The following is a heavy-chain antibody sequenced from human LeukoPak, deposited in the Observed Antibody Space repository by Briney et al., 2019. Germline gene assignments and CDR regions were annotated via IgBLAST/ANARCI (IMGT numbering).Heavy chain of an antibody. Sequence: KAGGSLRLSCAASGFTFSDYYMSWIRQAPGKGLEWVSYISGSTTYTTYADSVKGRFTISRDNAKNSLYLQMNSLRGEDTAVYYCARLGSIAAAGTPDYWGQGTLVTVSS. J-gene: IGHJ4*02. D-gene: IGHD6-13*01. CDR2: ISGSTTYT. CDR3: ARLGSIAAAGTPDY. V-gene: IGHV3-11*06. CDR1: GFTFSDYY.